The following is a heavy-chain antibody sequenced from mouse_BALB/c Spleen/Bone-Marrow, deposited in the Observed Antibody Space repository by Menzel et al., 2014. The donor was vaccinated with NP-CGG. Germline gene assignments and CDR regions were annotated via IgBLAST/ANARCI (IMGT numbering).Heavy chain of an antibody. Sequence: LQQSGPELVKPGASVKVSCTASGYAFTNYNMHWVKQSHGKGLEWIGNIDPYNGGTKYYQKFKGKATLTVDKSSSTAYMQLNSLTSEDSAVYYCASGGSYGWFAYWGQGTPVTVSA. CDR2: IDPYNGGT. D-gene: IGHD1-1*02. CDR3: ASGGSYGWFAY. CDR1: GYAFTNYN. J-gene: IGHJ3*01. V-gene: IGHV1S135*01.